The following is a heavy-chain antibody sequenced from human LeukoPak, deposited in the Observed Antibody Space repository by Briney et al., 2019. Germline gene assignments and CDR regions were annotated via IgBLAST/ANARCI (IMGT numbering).Heavy chain of an antibody. CDR3: AKDRYSYAFEYSDS. J-gene: IGHJ4*02. D-gene: IGHD5-18*01. V-gene: IGHV3-30*18. CDR2: ISNDGSKK. Sequence: GGSLRLPCAASGFTFSSYGMHWVRQAPGKGLDWVAVISNDGSKKYYADSVKGRFTISRDNSKNTLSLQVSSLRTEDTAVYYCAKDRYSYAFEYSDSWGQGTLVTVSS. CDR1: GFTFSSYG.